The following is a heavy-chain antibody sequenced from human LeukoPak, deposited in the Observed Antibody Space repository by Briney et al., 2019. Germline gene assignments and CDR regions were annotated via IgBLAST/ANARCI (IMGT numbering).Heavy chain of an antibody. V-gene: IGHV3-15*01. CDR1: GFTFSNAW. J-gene: IGHJ4*02. CDR3: TTETLLGYCSSTSCYAFDY. Sequence: GGSLRLSCAASGFTFSNAWMTWVRQAPGKGLEWVGRIKSKTDGGTTDYAAPVKGRFTISRDDSKNTLYVQMNSPKTEDTAVYYCTTETLLGYCSSTSCYAFDYWGQGTLVTVSS. CDR2: IKSKTDGGTT. D-gene: IGHD2-2*01.